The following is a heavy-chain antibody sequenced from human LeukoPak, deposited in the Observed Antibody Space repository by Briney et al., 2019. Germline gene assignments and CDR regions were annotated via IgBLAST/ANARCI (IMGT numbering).Heavy chain of an antibody. V-gene: IGHV4-59*01. Sequence: SETLSLTCTVSGGSISSYYWSWVRQPPGKGLEWIGYIYCSGSTNYNPSLKSLVTISVDTSKNQFSLKLSSVTAADTAVYYCARATILRYFDYWGRGTLVTVSS. CDR3: ARATILRYFDY. CDR1: GGSISSYY. J-gene: IGHJ4*02. CDR2: IYCSGST. D-gene: IGHD3-9*01.